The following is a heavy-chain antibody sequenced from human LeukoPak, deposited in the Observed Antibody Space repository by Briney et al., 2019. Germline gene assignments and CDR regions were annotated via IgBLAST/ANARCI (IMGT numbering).Heavy chain of an antibody. J-gene: IGHJ4*02. CDR1: GGTFSSYA. CDR2: IIPILGIA. Sequence: SVKVSCKASGGTFSSYAISWVRQAPGQGLEWMGRIIPILGIANYAQKFQGRVTITADKSTSTAYMELSSLRSEDTAVYYCAREGYSGSYLYYFDYWGQGTLVTVSS. V-gene: IGHV1-69*04. CDR3: AREGYSGSYLYYFDY. D-gene: IGHD1-26*01.